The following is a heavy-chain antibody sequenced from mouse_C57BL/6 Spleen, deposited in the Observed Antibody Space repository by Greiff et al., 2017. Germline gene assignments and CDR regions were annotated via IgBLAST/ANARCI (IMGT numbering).Heavy chain of an antibody. D-gene: IGHD1-1*01. J-gene: IGHJ4*01. Sequence: EVKLQESGPELVKPGASVKIPCKASGYTFTDYNMDWVKQSHGKSLEWIGDINPNNGGTIYNQKFKGKATLTVDKSSSTAYMELRSLTSEDTAVYYCARSPFTTVVAPYYAMDYWGQGTSVTVSS. CDR2: INPNNGGT. CDR1: GYTFTDYN. V-gene: IGHV1-18*01. CDR3: ARSPFTTVVAPYYAMDY.